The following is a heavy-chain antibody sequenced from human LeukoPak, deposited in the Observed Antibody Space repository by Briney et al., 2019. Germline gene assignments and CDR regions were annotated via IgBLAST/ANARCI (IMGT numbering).Heavy chain of an antibody. J-gene: IGHJ3*02. CDR1: GYTFTSYF. Sequence: GASVKVSCKASGYTFTSYFIYWVRQAPGQGLEWMGIINPSGGSTSYAQKFQGRVTMTRDTSTSTLYMELSSLRSEDTAVYYCARALYGSGSRRAFDIWGQGTMVTVSS. V-gene: IGHV1-46*01. CDR2: INPSGGST. CDR3: ARALYGSGSRRAFDI. D-gene: IGHD3-10*01.